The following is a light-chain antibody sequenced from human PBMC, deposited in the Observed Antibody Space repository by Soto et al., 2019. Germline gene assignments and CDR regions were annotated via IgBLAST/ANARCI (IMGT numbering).Light chain of an antibody. CDR3: QQYQSWPLT. Sequence: EIVMTQSPATLSLSPGERATLSCRASQSVYSNLAGYQQKPGQTPRLLIYESSTRATGIPARFSGGGSGTEFTLTISSLQSEDFADYFCQQYQSWPLTVGGGTKVEIK. CDR2: ESS. V-gene: IGKV3-15*01. CDR1: QSVYSN. J-gene: IGKJ4*01.